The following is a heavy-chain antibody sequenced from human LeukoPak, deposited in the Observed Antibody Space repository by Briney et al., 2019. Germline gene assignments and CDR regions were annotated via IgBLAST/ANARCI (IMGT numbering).Heavy chain of an antibody. Sequence: PGASLRLSCAASGFTFSSYGISWVRQAPGQGLEWMGWISAYNGNTNYAQKLQGRVTMTTDTSTSTAYMELRSLRSDDTAVYYCARDSRVTMVRGPPLLEAFDIWGQGTMVTVSS. V-gene: IGHV1-18*04. CDR3: ARDSRVTMVRGPPLLEAFDI. CDR2: ISAYNGNT. J-gene: IGHJ3*02. CDR1: GFTFSSYG. D-gene: IGHD3-10*01.